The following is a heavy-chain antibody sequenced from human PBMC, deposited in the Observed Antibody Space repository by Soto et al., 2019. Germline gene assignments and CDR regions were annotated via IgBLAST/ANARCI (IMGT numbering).Heavy chain of an antibody. CDR2: ISYDGSHK. CDR1: GFTFSSYA. D-gene: IGHD1-26*01. Sequence: QEQLVESGGGVVQPGGSLRLSCTASGFTFSSYAIHWVRQAPGKGLEWVAVISYDGSHKYYADAVKGRYTISRDNSKNTLYLQMTSPRAEDTAVYSCARDLRNRGAASVRNMDVWGQGTTVTVSS. CDR3: ARDLRNRGAASVRNMDV. V-gene: IGHV3-30-3*01. J-gene: IGHJ6*02.